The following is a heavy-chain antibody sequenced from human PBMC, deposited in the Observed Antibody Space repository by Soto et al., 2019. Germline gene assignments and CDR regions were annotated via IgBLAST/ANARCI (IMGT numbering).Heavy chain of an antibody. D-gene: IGHD5-12*01. CDR2: IYYSGST. J-gene: IGHJ4*02. CDR1: GGSISSSSYY. V-gene: IGHV4-39*01. Sequence: PSETLSLTCTVSGGSISSSSYYWGWIRQPPGKGLEWIGSIYYSGSTYNNPSLKSRVTISVDTSKNQFSLKLSSVTAADTAVYYCASHSGYDSHLDYWGQGTLVTVSS. CDR3: ASHSGYDSHLDY.